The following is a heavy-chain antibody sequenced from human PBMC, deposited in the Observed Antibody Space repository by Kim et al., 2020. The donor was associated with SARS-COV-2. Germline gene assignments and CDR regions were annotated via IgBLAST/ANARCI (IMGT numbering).Heavy chain of an antibody. Sequence: DYAEAVQRRFTISRDNSKTTLYLQMSSLRADDTTVYYCAIAGGPVAFDIWGQGTMVTVSS. CDR3: AIAGGPVAFDI. D-gene: IGHD2-15*01. J-gene: IGHJ3*02. V-gene: IGHV3-33*01.